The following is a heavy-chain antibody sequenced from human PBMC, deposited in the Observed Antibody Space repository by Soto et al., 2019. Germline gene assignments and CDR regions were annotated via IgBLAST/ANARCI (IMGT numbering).Heavy chain of an antibody. CDR3: ARDPRYDSSGYYYDAFDI. CDR2: ISAYNGNT. J-gene: IGHJ3*02. Sequence: QVQLVQSGAAVKKPGASVKVSCKASGYTFTSYGISWVRQAPGQGLEWMGWISAYNGNTNYAQKLQGRVTMTTGTSTSTAYMELRSLRSDDTVVYYCARDPRYDSSGYYYDAFDIWGQGTMVTVSS. V-gene: IGHV1-18*01. D-gene: IGHD3-22*01. CDR1: GYTFTSYG.